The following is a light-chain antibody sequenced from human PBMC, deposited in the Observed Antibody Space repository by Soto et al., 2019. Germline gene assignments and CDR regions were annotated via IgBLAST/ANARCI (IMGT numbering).Light chain of an antibody. J-gene: IGKJ1*01. CDR3: QQYHRWPRT. V-gene: IGKV3-15*01. CDR1: QSVSSN. CDR2: GAS. Sequence: ETVMTQSPATLSVSPGGRATLSCGASQSVSSNLAWYQQKPGQAPRLLIYGASTRATGIPARFSGSGSGTEFTLTISSLQSEDFAVYYCQQYHRWPRTFGQGTKVEIK.